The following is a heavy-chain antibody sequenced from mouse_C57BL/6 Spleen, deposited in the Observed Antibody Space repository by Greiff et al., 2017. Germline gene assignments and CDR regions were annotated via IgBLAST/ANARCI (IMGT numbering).Heavy chain of an antibody. CDR2: IAPNSGGT. J-gene: IGHJ4*01. D-gene: IGHD4-1*01. V-gene: IGHV1-72*01. Sequence: VQLQQPGAELVKPGASVKLSCKASGYTFTSYWMHWVKQRPGRGLEWIGRIAPNSGGTKYNEKFKSKDTLTVDKPSSTAYMQLSSLTSEDSAVYYCARKDWDYAMDYWGQGTSVTVSS. CDR3: ARKDWDYAMDY. CDR1: GYTFTSYW.